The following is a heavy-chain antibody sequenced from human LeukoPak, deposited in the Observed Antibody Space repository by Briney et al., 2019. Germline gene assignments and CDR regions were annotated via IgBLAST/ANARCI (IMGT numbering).Heavy chain of an antibody. CDR3: ARSQPGYSSSLAAFDA. D-gene: IGHD6-13*01. CDR2: ISYDGSNK. Sequence: GGSLRLSCAASGFXFSSYAIHWVRQAPGKGLEWVAVISYDGSNKYYADSVKGRFTISRDNSKNTLYLQMNRLRAEDTAVYYCARSQPGYSSSLAAFDAWGEGIMVTVSS. J-gene: IGHJ3*01. V-gene: IGHV3-30-3*01. CDR1: GFXFSSYA.